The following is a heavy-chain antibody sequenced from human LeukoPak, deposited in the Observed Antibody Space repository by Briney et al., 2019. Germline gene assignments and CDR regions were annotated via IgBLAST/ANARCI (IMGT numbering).Heavy chain of an antibody. CDR2: IIPIFGTA. CDR1: GGTFSSYA. CDR3: ASPGKEYQLLYNYFDY. Sequence: SVKVSCKASGGTFSSYAISWVRQAPGQGLEWMGGIIPIFGTANYAQKFQGRVTITADESTSTAYMELSSLRSEDTAVYYCASPGKEYQLLYNYFDYRGQGTLVTVSS. J-gene: IGHJ4*02. V-gene: IGHV1-69*13. D-gene: IGHD2-2*02.